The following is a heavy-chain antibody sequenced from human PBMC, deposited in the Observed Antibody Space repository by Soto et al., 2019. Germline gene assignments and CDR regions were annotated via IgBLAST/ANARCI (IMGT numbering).Heavy chain of an antibody. Sequence: QPGGSLRLSCAASGFTFSNYTMSWVRQAPGKGLEWVSAISGSGRETYYADSFKGRFTISRDNSKSTLSLQMNGLRVEDAAVYYCAKSERITVSIAACHGDSWGQGTLVTVSS. J-gene: IGHJ4*02. CDR2: ISGSGRET. CDR3: AKSERITVSIAACHGDS. CDR1: GFTFSNYT. D-gene: IGHD2-15*01. V-gene: IGHV3-23*01.